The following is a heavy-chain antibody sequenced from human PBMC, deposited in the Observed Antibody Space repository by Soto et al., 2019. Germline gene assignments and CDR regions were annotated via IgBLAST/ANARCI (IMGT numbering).Heavy chain of an antibody. CDR3: ARDLVYLEGYQLPYYFDF. CDR1: GYTFTSYG. CDR2: ISAYNGNT. J-gene: IGHJ4*02. V-gene: IGHV1-18*01. Sequence: GASVKVSCKASGYTFTSYGISWVRQAPGQGLEWMGWISAYNGNTNYAQKLQGRVTMTTDTSTSTAYMELRSLRSDDTAVYYCARDLVYLEGYQLPYYFDFWGQGTLVTVSS. D-gene: IGHD2-2*01.